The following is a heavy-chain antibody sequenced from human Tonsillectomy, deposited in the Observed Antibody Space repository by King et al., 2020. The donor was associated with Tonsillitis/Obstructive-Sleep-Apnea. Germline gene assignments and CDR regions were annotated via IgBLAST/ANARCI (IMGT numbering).Heavy chain of an antibody. J-gene: IGHJ4*02. V-gene: IGHV3-7*01. CDR1: GFTFSNYW. D-gene: IGHD3-10*01. CDR3: ARDRYYGSGSPTADY. Sequence: VQLVESGGGLVQPGGSLRLSCAASGFTFSNYWMTWVRQAPGKGLEWVANMNQDGSEKYHVGSVKGRFTISRDNAKNSLYLQMNSLRAEDTAVYYCARDRYYGSGSPTADYWGQGTLVTVPS. CDR2: MNQDGSEK.